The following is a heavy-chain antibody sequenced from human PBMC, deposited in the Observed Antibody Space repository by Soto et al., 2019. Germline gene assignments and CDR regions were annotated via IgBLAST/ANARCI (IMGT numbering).Heavy chain of an antibody. V-gene: IGHV3-23*01. J-gene: IGHJ4*01. D-gene: IGHD2-8*01. CDR1: GFTFSSYS. CDR3: TKSTVDTCTTYDFDY. CDR2: ISGSGGST. Sequence: EVQLLESGRSLVQPGGSLKLSCAASGFTFSSYSMSWVRQAPGKGLAWVSCISGSGGSTYNADSVEGRFTIYRDKCRNTLYLQMISLRAEDTSIYGCTKSTVDTCTTYDFDYWGHGTQVIVSS.